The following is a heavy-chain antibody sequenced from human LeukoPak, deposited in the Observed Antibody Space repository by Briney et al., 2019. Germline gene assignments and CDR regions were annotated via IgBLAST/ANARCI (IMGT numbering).Heavy chain of an antibody. CDR2: IWYGGSNK. D-gene: IGHD3-3*01. CDR1: GFTFSSYG. Sequence: PGGSLRLSCAASGFTFSSYGMHWVRQAPGKGLEWVAVIWYGGSNKYYADSVKGRFTISRDNSKNTLYLQMNSLRAEDTAVYYCAKDGVRDLTISYYMDVWGKGTTVTVSS. J-gene: IGHJ6*03. CDR3: AKDGVRDLTISYYMDV. V-gene: IGHV3-30*02.